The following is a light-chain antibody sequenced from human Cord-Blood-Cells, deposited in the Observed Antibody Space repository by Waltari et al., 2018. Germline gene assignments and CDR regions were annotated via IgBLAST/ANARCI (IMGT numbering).Light chain of an antibody. CDR1: SSDVGGYNY. J-gene: IGLJ3*02. V-gene: IGLV2-14*01. Sequence: QSALTQPASVSGSPGQSITISCTGTSSDVGGYNYVSWYQQHPGKAPKLMIYDVSKRPSGVSNRLSGSKSGNTASLTISGLQAEDEADYYCSSYTSSSTKVFGGGTKLTVL. CDR3: SSYTSSSTKV. CDR2: DVS.